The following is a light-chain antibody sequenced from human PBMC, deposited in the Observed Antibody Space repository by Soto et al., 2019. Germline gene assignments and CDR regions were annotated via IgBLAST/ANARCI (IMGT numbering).Light chain of an antibody. Sequence: DIVMTQSPLSLPVTPGAPASISCRSSQSLLHDNGYNYLDWYFQKPGQSPQLLIYLGSYRASGVPDRFSGSGAGTDFTLQINGVEADDVGIYYCMQALQIPQTFGQGTRLEI. J-gene: IGKJ5*01. CDR2: LGS. CDR3: MQALQIPQT. CDR1: QSLLHDNGYNY. V-gene: IGKV2-28*01.